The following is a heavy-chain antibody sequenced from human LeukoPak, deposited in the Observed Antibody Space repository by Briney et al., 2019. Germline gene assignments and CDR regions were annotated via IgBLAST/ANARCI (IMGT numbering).Heavy chain of an antibody. Sequence: SETLSLTCTASGGSISSSSYYWGWIRQPPGKGLEWIGSIYYSGSTHCNPSLKSRVTISVVTSKNQFSLKLSSVTAADTAVYYCARDNYGSGSFWGQGTTVTVSS. J-gene: IGHJ6*02. D-gene: IGHD3-10*01. CDR2: IYYSGST. V-gene: IGHV4-39*07. CDR3: ARDNYGSGSF. CDR1: GGSISSSSYY.